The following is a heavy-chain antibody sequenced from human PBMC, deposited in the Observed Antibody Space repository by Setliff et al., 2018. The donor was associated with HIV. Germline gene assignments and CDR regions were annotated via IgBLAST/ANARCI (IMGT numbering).Heavy chain of an antibody. CDR1: GLTVTNNY. V-gene: IGHV3-66*02. Sequence: GGSLRLSCEASGLTVTNNYMSWVRQAPGKGLEWFSVIYSGGNKFYADSVKGRFTISRDNSKNTVYLQLNSLRAEDTAVYYCARDWGKTGYFYYGLDVWGQGTTVTVSS. D-gene: IGHD1-1*01. CDR3: ARDWGKTGYFYYGLDV. J-gene: IGHJ6*02. CDR2: IYSGGNK.